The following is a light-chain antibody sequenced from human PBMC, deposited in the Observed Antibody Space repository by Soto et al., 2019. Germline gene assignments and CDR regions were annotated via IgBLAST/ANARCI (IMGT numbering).Light chain of an antibody. CDR2: EVS. J-gene: IGLJ3*02. CDR3: GLYTTDSTWV. Sequence: QSALTQPPSVSGSPGQSVTISCTGTSSDVGTNNRVSWYQQSPGTAPKLMIYEVSNRPSGVPDRFSGSKSGNTASLTISGLQAEDEADYYCGLYTTDSTWVFGGGTKLTVL. V-gene: IGLV2-18*01. CDR1: SSDVGTNNR.